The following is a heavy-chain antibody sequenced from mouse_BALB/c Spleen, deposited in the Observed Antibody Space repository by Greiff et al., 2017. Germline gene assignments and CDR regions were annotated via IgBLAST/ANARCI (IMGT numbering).Heavy chain of an antibody. J-gene: IGHJ2*01. V-gene: IGHV1S29*02. Sequence: VQLQQSGPELVKPGASVKISCKASGYTFTDYNMHWVKQSHGKSLEWIGYIYPYNGGTGYNQKFKSKATLTVDNSSSTAYMELRSLTSEDSAVYYCARGAYYGYYFDYWGQGTTLTVSS. CDR2: IYPYNGGT. CDR1: GYTFTDYN. D-gene: IGHD2-9*01. CDR3: ARGAYYGYYFDY.